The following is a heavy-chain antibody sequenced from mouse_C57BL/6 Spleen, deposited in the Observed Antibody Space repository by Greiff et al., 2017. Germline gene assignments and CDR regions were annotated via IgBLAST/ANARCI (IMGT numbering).Heavy chain of an antibody. V-gene: IGHV1-50*01. CDR1: GYTFTSYW. CDR2: IDPSDSYT. D-gene: IGHD1-1*01. J-gene: IGHJ4*01. Sequence: QVHVKQPGAELVKPGASVKLSCKASGYTFTSYWMQWVKQRPGQGLEWIGEIDPSDSYTNYNQKFKGKATLTVDTSSSTAYMQLSSLTSEDSAVYYCATGITTVVAPYAMDYWGQGTSVTVSS. CDR3: ATGITTVVAPYAMDY.